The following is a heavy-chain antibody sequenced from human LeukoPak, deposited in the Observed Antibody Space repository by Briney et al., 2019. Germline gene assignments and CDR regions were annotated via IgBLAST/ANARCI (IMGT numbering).Heavy chain of an antibody. Sequence: KPSETLSLTCTVSGGSISSSSYYWGWIRQPPGKGLEWIGSIYYSGSTYYNPSLKSRVTISVDTSKNQFSLKLSSVTAADTAVYYCARVGSGYDFDYWGQGTLITVSS. CDR3: ARVGSGYDFDY. CDR2: IYYSGST. J-gene: IGHJ4*02. V-gene: IGHV4-39*07. CDR1: GGSISSSSYY. D-gene: IGHD5-12*01.